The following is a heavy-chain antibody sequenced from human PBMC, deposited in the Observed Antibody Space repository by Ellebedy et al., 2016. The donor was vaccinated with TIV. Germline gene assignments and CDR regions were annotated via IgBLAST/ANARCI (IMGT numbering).Heavy chain of an antibody. J-gene: IGHJ6*02. CDR2: IYTSGST. Sequence: GSLRLXXTVSGGSISSYYWSWIRQPAGKGLEWIGRIYTSGSTNYNPSLKSRVTMSVDTSKNQFSLKLSSVTAADTAVYYCARHGDADYVWGSYRPYGMDVWGQGTTVTVSS. CDR3: ARHGDADYVWGSYRPYGMDV. V-gene: IGHV4-4*07. D-gene: IGHD3-16*02. CDR1: GGSISSYY.